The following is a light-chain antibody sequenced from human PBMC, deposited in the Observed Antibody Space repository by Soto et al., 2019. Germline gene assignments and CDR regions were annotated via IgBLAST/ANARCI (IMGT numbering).Light chain of an antibody. CDR1: QSVSSN. Sequence: EIVMTQSPATLSESPGESATLSCRASQSVSSNLAWYQQKPGQAPRLLIYGASTRATGIPARFSGSGSGTVFTLTISSLQSEDFAVYYCQQYNYWPPGTFGQGTKVEIK. V-gene: IGKV3-15*01. CDR3: QQYNYWPPGT. CDR2: GAS. J-gene: IGKJ1*01.